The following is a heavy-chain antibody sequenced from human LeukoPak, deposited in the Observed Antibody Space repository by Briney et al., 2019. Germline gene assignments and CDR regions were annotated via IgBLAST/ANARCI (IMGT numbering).Heavy chain of an antibody. Sequence: GGSLRLSCVTSGFTFSGSAMHWVRQVSGEGLEWIGRIRNKANSHATLYAASVKGRFIISRDDSKNTAYLQMNSLKTEDTAMYYCTRHAAGGDTGGYPSDYWGQGTLVTVSS. CDR2: IRNKANSHAT. V-gene: IGHV3-73*01. D-gene: IGHD2-8*02. CDR1: GFTFSGSA. CDR3: TRHAAGGDTGGYPSDY. J-gene: IGHJ4*02.